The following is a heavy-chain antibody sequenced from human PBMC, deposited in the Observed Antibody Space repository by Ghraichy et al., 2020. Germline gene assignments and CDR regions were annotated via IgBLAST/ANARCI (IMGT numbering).Heavy chain of an antibody. CDR1: GFSLSSYW. J-gene: IGHJ3*01. V-gene: IGHV3-7*03. CDR3: VRDCTYTNSGLFYDVYDF. CDR2: IKRDGSDI. Sequence: GGSLRLSCAASGFSLSSYWMAWVRQAPGKGLEWVANIKRDGSDIHYLDSVKDRFTISRDNAKNSLYLQMSSLRGEDTAVYYCVRDCTYTNSGLFYDVYDFWGQGTMVTVSS. D-gene: IGHD3-3*01.